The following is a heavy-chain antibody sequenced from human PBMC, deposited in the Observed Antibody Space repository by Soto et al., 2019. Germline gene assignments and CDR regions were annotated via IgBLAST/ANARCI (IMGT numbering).Heavy chain of an antibody. D-gene: IGHD5-12*01. CDR2: IYPGDSDT. Sequence: GESLKISCKGSGYSFTSYWIGWVRQMPGKGLELVGIIYPGDSDTRYSPSFQGQVTISVDKSISTAYLQWSSLKASDSAMYYCARVQVGSIIDYWGQGTLVTVSS. CDR3: ARVQVGSIIDY. CDR1: GYSFTSYW. V-gene: IGHV5-51*01. J-gene: IGHJ4*02.